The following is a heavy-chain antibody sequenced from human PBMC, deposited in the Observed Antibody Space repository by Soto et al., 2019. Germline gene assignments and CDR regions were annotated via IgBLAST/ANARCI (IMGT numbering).Heavy chain of an antibody. V-gene: IGHV4-59*01. CDR3: AREGSYGGISFPDY. D-gene: IGHD3-16*01. Sequence: LTCTVSGGSISSYYWSWIRQPPGQGLEWIGYIYYSGSTNYNPSLKSRVTISVDTSKNQFSLKLSSVTAADTAVYYCAREGSYGGISFPDYWGQGTLVTVSS. CDR2: IYYSGST. J-gene: IGHJ4*02. CDR1: GGSISSYY.